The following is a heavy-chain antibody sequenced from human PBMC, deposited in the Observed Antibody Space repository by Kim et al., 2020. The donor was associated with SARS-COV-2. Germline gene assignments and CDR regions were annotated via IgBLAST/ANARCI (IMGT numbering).Heavy chain of an antibody. J-gene: IGHJ4*02. CDR2: VNNGGNA. Sequence: GGSLRLSCAASGFAFSTRAMSWVRQAPGKGLEWVASVNNGGNAYYADSVRGRLTISRDLTKDTLDLQMNSLRVDDTALYYCAKDHPSSGWPAFDSWGQGTRVTVSS. CDR1: GFAFSTRA. V-gene: IGHV3-23*01. CDR3: AKDHPSSGWPAFDS. D-gene: IGHD3-22*01.